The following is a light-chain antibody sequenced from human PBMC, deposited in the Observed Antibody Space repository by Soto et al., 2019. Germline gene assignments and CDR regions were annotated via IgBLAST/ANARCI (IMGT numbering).Light chain of an antibody. J-gene: IGKJ1*01. V-gene: IGKV3-20*01. CDR3: QQYNNWPQT. CDR1: QSVTSNY. CDR2: AAS. Sequence: EIVLTQSPGTLSLSPGERATLSCRASQSVTSNYLAWYQQKPGQALRILIFAASSRATGIPDRFSGSGSGTDFTLTIISLQSEDFAVYYCQQYNNWPQTFGQGIKVDIK.